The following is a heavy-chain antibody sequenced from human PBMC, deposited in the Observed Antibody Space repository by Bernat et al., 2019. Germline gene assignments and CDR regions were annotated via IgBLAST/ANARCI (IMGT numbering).Heavy chain of an antibody. CDR1: GFTFSSYA. V-gene: IGHV3-30*18. D-gene: IGHD4-23*01. J-gene: IGHJ5*02. CDR2: ISYDGSNK. Sequence: QVQLLEFGGGVVQPGRSLRLSCAASGFTFSSYALPWVRQAPGKGLEWVAVISYDGSNKYYADSVKGRFTISRDNSKNTLYLQMNSLRAEDTAVYYCAKDRGTTVVTPWFDPWGQGTLVTVSS. CDR3: AKDRGTTVVTPWFDP.